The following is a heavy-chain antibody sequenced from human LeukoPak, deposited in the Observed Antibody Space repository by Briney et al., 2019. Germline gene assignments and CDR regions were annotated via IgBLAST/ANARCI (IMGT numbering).Heavy chain of an antibody. Sequence: SETLSLTCTVSGGSISSYYWSWIRQPPGKGLEWIGYIYYSGSTNYNPSLKSRVTISVDTSKNQFSLKLSSVTAADTAVYFCASRITLRRAYTFDLWGRGTMATVSS. CDR1: GGSISSYY. V-gene: IGHV4-59*08. CDR2: IYYSGST. CDR3: ASRITLRRAYTFDL. D-gene: IGHD3-10*01. J-gene: IGHJ3*01.